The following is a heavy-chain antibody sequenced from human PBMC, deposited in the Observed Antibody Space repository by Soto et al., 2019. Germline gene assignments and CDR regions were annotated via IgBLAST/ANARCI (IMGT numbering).Heavy chain of an antibody. Sequence: QGQLQESGPGLVKPSETLSLTCTVSGDSISTYNWGWIRQPPGKGLEWMGCIYYSGVTNYNPSLKSRVTISVDTPKNQLSLKLNSVTAADTAVYYCARVAADIASWLDPWGQGTLVTVSS. CDR1: GDSISTYN. V-gene: IGHV4-59*01. CDR3: ARVAADIASWLDP. J-gene: IGHJ5*02. CDR2: IYYSGVT. D-gene: IGHD5-12*01.